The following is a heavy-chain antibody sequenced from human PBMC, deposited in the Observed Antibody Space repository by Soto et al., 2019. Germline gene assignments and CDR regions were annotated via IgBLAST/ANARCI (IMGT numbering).Heavy chain of an antibody. CDR3: ARVPRDYYDSSGLDY. CDR2: IYYSGST. J-gene: IGHJ4*02. V-gene: IGHV4-31*03. D-gene: IGHD3-22*01. CDR1: GGSISSGGYY. Sequence: TLSLTCTVSGGSISSGGYYWGWIRQHPGKGLEWTGYIYYSGSTYYNPSLKSRVTISVDTSKNQFSLKLSSVTAADTAVYYCARVPRDYYDSSGLDYWGQGTLVTVSS.